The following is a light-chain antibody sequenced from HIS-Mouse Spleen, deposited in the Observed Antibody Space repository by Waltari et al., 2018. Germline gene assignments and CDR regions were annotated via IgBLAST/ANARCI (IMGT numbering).Light chain of an antibody. V-gene: IGLV3-25*03. CDR2: KDS. Sequence: SYELTQPPSVSGSPGQTARITCSGDALPKQYAYGYQQKPGQAPVLVIYKDSERPSGIPERFSGSSSGTTVTLTISGVQAEDEADYYCQSADSSGTYVFGTGTNVTVL. CDR1: ALPKQY. J-gene: IGLJ1*01. CDR3: QSADSSGTYV.